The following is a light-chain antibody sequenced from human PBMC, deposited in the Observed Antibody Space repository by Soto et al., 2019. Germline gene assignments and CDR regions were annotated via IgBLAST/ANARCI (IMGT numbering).Light chain of an antibody. CDR2: GAS. J-gene: IGKJ4*01. CDR1: QGVNRYY. Sequence: ENVLTQSPGTLSLSPGERATLSCRASQGVNRYYLAWYQQKPGQAPRLLIYGASSRATGIPDRFSGSGSGTDFPLTISRLEPEDFGVYYCQQYSSSPLTFGGGTKVEIK. CDR3: QQYSSSPLT. V-gene: IGKV3-20*01.